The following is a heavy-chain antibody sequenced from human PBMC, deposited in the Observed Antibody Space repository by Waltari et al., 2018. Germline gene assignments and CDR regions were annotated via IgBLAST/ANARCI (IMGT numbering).Heavy chain of an antibody. CDR2: ISDSGSNI. Sequence: EVQLVESGGGLVQIGGSLRLSCAASGFTFSSYEMNWVRQAPGKGLGWVSYISDSGSNIYYADSVKGRFTISRDNAKNSLYLQMNSLRAEDTAVYYCARIPYTNWFDPWGQGTLVTVSS. CDR1: GFTFSSYE. D-gene: IGHD2-21*01. CDR3: ARIPYTNWFDP. J-gene: IGHJ5*02. V-gene: IGHV3-48*03.